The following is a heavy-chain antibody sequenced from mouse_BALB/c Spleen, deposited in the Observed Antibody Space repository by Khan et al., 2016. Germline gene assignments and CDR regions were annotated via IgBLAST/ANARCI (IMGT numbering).Heavy chain of an antibody. V-gene: IGHV3-2*02. Sequence: EVQLQESGPGLVKPSQSLSLTCTVTGYSITSDYAWNWIRQFPGNKLEWMGYISYSGSTSYNPSLKSRISITRDTSKNQFFLQLNSVTTEDTATYYCAKRGGYYFDYWCHDTTLTVAS. CDR3: AKRGGYYFDY. CDR1: GYSITSDYA. J-gene: IGHJ2*01. CDR2: ISYSGST. D-gene: IGHD1-1*02.